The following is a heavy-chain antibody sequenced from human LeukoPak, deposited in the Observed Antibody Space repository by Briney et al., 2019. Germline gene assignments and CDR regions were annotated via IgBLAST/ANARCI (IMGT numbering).Heavy chain of an antibody. V-gene: IGHV4-39*01. D-gene: IGHD2-15*01. CDR1: GYSISSSSYY. CDR3: ATQILLCHYY. J-gene: IGHJ4*02. CDR2: NFYCGST. Sequence: PAETLSLTCNVSGYSISSSSYYWDCIRQTPGKGREGIGCNFYCGSTSYNPSLKSRLTLAVDTSTNEFSLRLGSVSAADTAVYYCATQILLCHYYWGEGTLVTVSS.